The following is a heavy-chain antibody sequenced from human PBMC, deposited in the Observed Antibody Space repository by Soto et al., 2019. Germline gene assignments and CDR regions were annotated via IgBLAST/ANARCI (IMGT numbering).Heavy chain of an antibody. CDR2: IYYDDGST. CDR3: ASGQQVILRYYYRLDV. V-gene: IGHV3-53*02. CDR1: GFTVSTNY. D-gene: IGHD6-13*01. Sequence: EVQLVETGGGLIQPGGSLRLSCAVSGFTVSTNYMSWVRQAPGKGLEWVSVIYYDDGSTYYADSVKGRFSISRDSSRNTLYLQMNSLRAEVTAVYYCASGQQVILRYYYRLDVWGQGTTVTVSS. J-gene: IGHJ6*02.